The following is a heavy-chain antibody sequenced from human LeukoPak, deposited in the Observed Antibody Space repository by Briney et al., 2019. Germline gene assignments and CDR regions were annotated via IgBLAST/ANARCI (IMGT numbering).Heavy chain of an antibody. V-gene: IGHV1-69*05. CDR2: IIPIFGTA. Sequence: ASVTVSCKASGGTFSSYAISWVRQAPGQGLEWMGGIIPIFGTANYAQKFQGRVTITTDESTSTAYMELSILRSEDTAVYYCAYSLSTIFGVVISGDNWFDPWGQGTLVTVSS. CDR1: GGTFSSYA. D-gene: IGHD3-3*01. J-gene: IGHJ5*02. CDR3: AYSLSTIFGVVISGDNWFDP.